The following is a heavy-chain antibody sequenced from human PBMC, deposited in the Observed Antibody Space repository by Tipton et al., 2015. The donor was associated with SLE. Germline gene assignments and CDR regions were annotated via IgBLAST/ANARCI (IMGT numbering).Heavy chain of an antibody. CDR1: GASLGHSSYS. V-gene: IGHV4-39*07. Sequence: TLSLTCTVSGASLGHSSYSWGWIRQPPGKGREWIGSILYNGVTSYNPPLKSRITISLDTSKNQFSLKLTSMTAADTAVYYCARYTVGTMGDPWGQGILVTVSS. D-gene: IGHD4-11*01. CDR2: ILYNGVT. CDR3: ARYTVGTMGDP. J-gene: IGHJ5*02.